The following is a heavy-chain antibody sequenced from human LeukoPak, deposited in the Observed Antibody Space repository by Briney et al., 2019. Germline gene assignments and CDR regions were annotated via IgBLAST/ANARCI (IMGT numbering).Heavy chain of an antibody. Sequence: GGSLRLSCAASGFTFSSYSMNWVRQAPGKGLEWVSSISSSSYIYYADSVKGRFTISRDNAKNSLYLQMSSLRAEDTAVYYCARVAVAGQYFDYWGQGTLVTVSS. D-gene: IGHD6-19*01. CDR3: ARVAVAGQYFDY. CDR1: GFTFSSYS. V-gene: IGHV3-21*01. J-gene: IGHJ4*02. CDR2: ISSSSYI.